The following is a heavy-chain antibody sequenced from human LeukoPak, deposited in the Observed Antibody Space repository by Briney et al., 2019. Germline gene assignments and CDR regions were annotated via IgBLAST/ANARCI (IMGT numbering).Heavy chain of an antibody. Sequence: PSETLSHTCAVYGGSFSGYYWSWIRHPPGKGREWIGEINHSGSTNYHPSLKRRVTISVDTSKNQFSLKLSSVTAADTAVYYCRGEIVRGDLTDYWGQGTLVTVSS. CDR3: RGEIVRGDLTDY. D-gene: IGHD3-10*02. V-gene: IGHV4-34*01. CDR2: INHSGST. CDR1: GGSFSGYY. J-gene: IGHJ4*02.